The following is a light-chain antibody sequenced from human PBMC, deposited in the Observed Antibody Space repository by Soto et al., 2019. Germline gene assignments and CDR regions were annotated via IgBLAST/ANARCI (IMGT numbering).Light chain of an antibody. CDR2: SAS. CDR1: QSVSSD. CDR3: QQYNSWPPIT. J-gene: IGKJ5*01. Sequence: EIVMTQSPASLSVSPGERATLSCRASQSVSSDLAWYHQKPGQAPRLLIYSASTRATGIPARFSGSGSGTEFTLTISSLQSEDSAVYYCQQYNSWPPITFGQGTRLEI. V-gene: IGKV3-15*01.